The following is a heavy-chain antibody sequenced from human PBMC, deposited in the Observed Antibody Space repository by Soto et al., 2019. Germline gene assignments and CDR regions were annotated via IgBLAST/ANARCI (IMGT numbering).Heavy chain of an antibody. V-gene: IGHV4-39*01. J-gene: IGHJ6*02. CDR3: VRLNGYCVSTKCRGYYGMDV. Sequence: QLQLQESGPGLVKPSETLSLTCTVSGGSVSSNDYSWGWVRQSPGKGLEWIGAIYSHDDTPYNPSFLSRVTISVDTSKNEFSLRLNSVTAADTAVYYCVRLNGYCVSTKCRGYYGMDVWGQGTTVTVSS. D-gene: IGHD2-2*03. CDR1: GGSVSSNDYS. CDR2: IYSHDDT.